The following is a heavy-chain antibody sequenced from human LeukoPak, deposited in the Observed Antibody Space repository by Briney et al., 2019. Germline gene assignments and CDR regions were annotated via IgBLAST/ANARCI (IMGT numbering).Heavy chain of an antibody. CDR1: GYTFTSYY. V-gene: IGHV1-46*01. Sequence: ASVKVSCKASGYTFTSYYMHWVRQAPGQGLEWMGIINPSGGSTSYAQKFLGRVTMTRDTSTSTVYMELSSLRPEDTAVYYCERGPPIIAVGTVRIYYYGMDVWGQGTTVTVSS. D-gene: IGHD6-13*01. CDR2: INPSGGST. J-gene: IGHJ6*02. CDR3: ERGPPIIAVGTVRIYYYGMDV.